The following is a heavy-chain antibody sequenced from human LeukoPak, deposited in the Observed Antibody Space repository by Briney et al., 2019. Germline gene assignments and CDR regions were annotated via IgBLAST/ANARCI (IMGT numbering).Heavy chain of an antibody. CDR3: ANWQSGSRVFFDY. D-gene: IGHD1-26*01. V-gene: IGHV3-23*01. Sequence: GGSLRLSCAASGFTFSSYALSWVRQAPGKGLEWFSAISANGDTTYYADSVKGRFTISRDNSKNTLYLHMNSLRAEDTAVYYCANWQSGSRVFFDYWGQGTLVTVSS. CDR2: ISANGDTT. J-gene: IGHJ4*02. CDR1: GFTFSSYA.